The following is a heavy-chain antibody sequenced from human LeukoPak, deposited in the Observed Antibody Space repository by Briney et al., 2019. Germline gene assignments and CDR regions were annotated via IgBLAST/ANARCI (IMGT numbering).Heavy chain of an antibody. V-gene: IGHV3-23*01. J-gene: IGHJ4*02. CDR1: GFTFSSHA. D-gene: IGHD1-1*01. CDR3: AKGGNWNPNEY. Sequence: GGSLRLSCAASGFTFSSHAMSWVRQAPGKGLEWVSAISDAGGTTDYADSVKGRLTISRDNSKNTLFLQMNNLGAADTAVYYCAKGGNWNPNEYWGQGTLVTVSS. CDR2: ISDAGGTT.